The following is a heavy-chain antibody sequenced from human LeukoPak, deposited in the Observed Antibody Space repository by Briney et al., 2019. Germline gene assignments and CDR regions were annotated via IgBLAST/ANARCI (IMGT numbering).Heavy chain of an antibody. CDR3: ASRARNYYYMDV. V-gene: IGHV4-34*01. CDR1: GGSFSGYY. Sequence: SETLSLTCAVYGGSFSGYYWSWIRQPPGKGLEWIGEINHSGSTNYNPSLKSRVTISVDTSKNQFSLKLSSVTAADTAVYHCASRARNYYYMDVWGKGTTVTVSS. CDR2: INHSGST. J-gene: IGHJ6*03.